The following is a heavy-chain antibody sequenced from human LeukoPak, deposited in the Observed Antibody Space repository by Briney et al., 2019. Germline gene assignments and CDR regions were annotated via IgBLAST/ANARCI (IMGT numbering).Heavy chain of an antibody. CDR1: GFTVSSYA. Sequence: GGSLRLSCAASGFTVSSYAMSWVSQAPGKGLGWVSAISGGGGSTYYAASVKGRSTISRDTTKNTLYLQIDSLRDEDTAVYYCAKGIAVAGTIWFDPWGQGTLVTVSS. J-gene: IGHJ5*02. CDR3: AKGIAVAGTIWFDP. CDR2: ISGGGGST. D-gene: IGHD6-19*01. V-gene: IGHV3-23*01.